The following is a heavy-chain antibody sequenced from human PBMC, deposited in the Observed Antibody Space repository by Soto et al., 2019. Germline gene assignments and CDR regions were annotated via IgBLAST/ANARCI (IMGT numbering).Heavy chain of an antibody. Sequence: PGGSLRLSCAASGFTFSTFAWHWVRRAPGEGLEWVALISHDGRIEKYADSVKGRFTISRDNSKNTLYMQMDSLRLEDTGVYYCARDGLPDDFRSGGYWFEPWVQGAQVTVSS. CDR3: ARDGLPDDFRSGGYWFEP. D-gene: IGHD3-3*01. CDR2: ISHDGRIE. J-gene: IGHJ5*02. V-gene: IGHV3-30-3*01. CDR1: GFTFSTFA.